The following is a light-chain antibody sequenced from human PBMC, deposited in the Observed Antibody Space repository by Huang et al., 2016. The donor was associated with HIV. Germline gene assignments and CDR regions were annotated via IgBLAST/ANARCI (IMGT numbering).Light chain of an antibody. CDR3: QQSYSSPRT. V-gene: IGKV1-39*01. J-gene: IGKJ1*01. CDR2: AAS. Sequence: DIQMAQSPSSLSASIGDRVTITCRASQSVSRYLNWYQQKPEEAPKLLIYAASILQSGVPSRFSGSGSGTDFTFTINSLQPEDFATYYCQQSYSSPRTFGQGTKVEIK. CDR1: QSVSRY.